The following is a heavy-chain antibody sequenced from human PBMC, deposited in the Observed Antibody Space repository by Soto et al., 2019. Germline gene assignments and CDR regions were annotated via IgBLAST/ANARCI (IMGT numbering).Heavy chain of an antibody. Sequence: QWQLQESGPGLVGPSETLSLTCTVSGGSINTYNLFWAWVRQPPGKGLEWIASIHYGGNAYYSPSLSTRDTISRDTSDNRVSLEMTSVTAADTAVYYCARINVTLDLWGQGTLVTVSS. CDR3: ARINVTLDL. D-gene: IGHD2-21*02. CDR1: GGSINTYNLF. J-gene: IGHJ4*02. V-gene: IGHV4-39*01. CDR2: IHYGGNA.